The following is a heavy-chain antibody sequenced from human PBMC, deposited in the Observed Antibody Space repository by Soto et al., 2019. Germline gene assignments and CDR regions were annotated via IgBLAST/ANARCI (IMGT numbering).Heavy chain of an antibody. Sequence: PSETLSLTCTVSGGSISSYYWSWIRQPPGKGLEWIGYIYYSGSANYNPSLKSRVTISVDTSKNQFSLKLSSVTAADTAVYYCASMGQLARAYYGMDVWGQGTTVTVSS. D-gene: IGHD6-13*01. J-gene: IGHJ6*02. CDR1: GGSISSYY. CDR2: IYYSGSA. V-gene: IGHV4-59*01. CDR3: ASMGQLARAYYGMDV.